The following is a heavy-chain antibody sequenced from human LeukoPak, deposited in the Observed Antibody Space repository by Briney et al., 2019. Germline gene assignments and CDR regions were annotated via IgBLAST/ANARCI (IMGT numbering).Heavy chain of an antibody. CDR2: ISSSGSYI. V-gene: IGHV3-21*01. CDR3: ARNTVTQYYFDF. Sequence: GGSLRLSCAASGFTFDDYAMHWVRQAPGKGLEWVSSISSSGSYIFYADSVKGRFTISRDNAKNSLYLQMNSLRAEDTAVYYCARNTVTQYYFDFWGQGILVTVSS. J-gene: IGHJ4*02. D-gene: IGHD4-17*01. CDR1: GFTFDDYA.